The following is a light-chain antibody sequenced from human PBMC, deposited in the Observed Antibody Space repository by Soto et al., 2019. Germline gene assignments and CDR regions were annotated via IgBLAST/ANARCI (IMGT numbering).Light chain of an antibody. CDR3: HQYDDGPYT. V-gene: IGKV3-15*01. J-gene: IGKJ2*01. CDR1: QSVSSN. CDR2: GAS. Sequence: EIVMAQSPATLSLSPGGRATLSCRASQSVSSNVAWYQQIPGQTPRLLIYGASTRATGIPVRFSGSGSGTELTLTISSLQSEDFAVYYCHQYDDGPYTFGQGTQVDI.